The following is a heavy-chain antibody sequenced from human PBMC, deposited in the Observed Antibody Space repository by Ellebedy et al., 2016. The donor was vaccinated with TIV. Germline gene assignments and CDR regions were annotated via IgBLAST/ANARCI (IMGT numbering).Heavy chain of an antibody. J-gene: IGHJ6*02. D-gene: IGHD5-18*01. CDR3: ARDWLRSGYSYGYGRYYGMDV. CDR1: GGTFSSYA. V-gene: IGHV1-18*01. CDR2: ISAYNGNT. Sequence: ASVKVSCKASGGTFSSYAISWVRQAPGQGLEWMGWISAYNGNTNYAQKLQGRVTMTTDTSTSTAYMELRSLRSDDTAVYYCARDWLRSGYSYGYGRYYGMDVWGQGTTVTVSS.